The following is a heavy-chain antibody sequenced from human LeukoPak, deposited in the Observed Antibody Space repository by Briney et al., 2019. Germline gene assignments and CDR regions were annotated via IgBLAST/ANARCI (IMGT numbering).Heavy chain of an antibody. J-gene: IGHJ4*02. CDR3: ARYQWLLSYYFDF. D-gene: IGHD6-19*01. Sequence: ASVKVSCKTSGYTFTSHGISWVRQAPGQGLEWMGWITAYNGNTNYAQKFQDRVTMTTDTSTSTAYMELRSLRSDDTAVYYCARYQWLLSYYFDFWGQGTLVTVSS. CDR2: ITAYNGNT. V-gene: IGHV1-18*01. CDR1: GYTFTSHG.